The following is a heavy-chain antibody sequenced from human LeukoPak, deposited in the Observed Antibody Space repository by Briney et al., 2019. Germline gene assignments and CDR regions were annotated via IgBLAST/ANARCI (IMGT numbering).Heavy chain of an antibody. J-gene: IGHJ6*02. Sequence: SETLSLTSTVSGGSISSYCWSWSRQPAGKGLEWIWRSHTSGSTNYNPSLKSRVTMSVDTSKNQFSLKLSSVTAADTAVYYCARDKVYYGMDVWGQGTTVTVSS. CDR2: SHTSGST. CDR1: GGSISSYC. V-gene: IGHV4-4*07. CDR3: ARDKVYYGMDV.